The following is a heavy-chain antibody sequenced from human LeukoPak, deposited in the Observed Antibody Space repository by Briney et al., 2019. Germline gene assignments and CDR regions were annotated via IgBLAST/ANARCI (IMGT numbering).Heavy chain of an antibody. CDR2: IYTSGST. V-gene: IGHV4-4*09. D-gene: IGHD3-9*01. CDR1: RGSISSYY. CDR3: ARLKWYCDILTGWYFDY. J-gene: IGHJ4*02. Sequence: SETLSLTCTVSRGSISSYYWSWIRQPPRKGLEWIGYIYTSGSTNYNPSLKSRVTISVDTSKNQFSLKLSSVTAADTAVYYCARLKWYCDILTGWYFDYWGQGTLVTVSS.